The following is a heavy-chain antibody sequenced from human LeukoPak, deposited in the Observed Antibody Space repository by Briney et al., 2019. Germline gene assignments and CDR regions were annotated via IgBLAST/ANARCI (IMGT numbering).Heavy chain of an antibody. CDR2: IRSKTYGGTT. CDR3: TRDRGWYSSSSGDY. D-gene: IGHD6-6*01. Sequence: GGSLRLSCAASGFTFSSYAMSWVRQAPGKGLEWVSFIRSKTYGGTTEYAASVKGRFTISRDDSKSIAYLQMNSLKTEDTAVYYCTRDRGWYSSSSGDYWDQGTLVTASS. V-gene: IGHV3-49*04. J-gene: IGHJ4*02. CDR1: GFTFSSYA.